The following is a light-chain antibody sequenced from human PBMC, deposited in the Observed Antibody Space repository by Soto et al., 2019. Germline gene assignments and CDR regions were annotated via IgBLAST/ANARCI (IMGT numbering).Light chain of an antibody. Sequence: IQISQSPSTLSASVGGTVTITFRASQSISSWLAWYQQKPGKAPKLLIYKASSLESGVPSRFSGSGSGTEFTLTISSLQPDDFATYYCQQYNSYRTFGQGTKVDI. CDR3: QQYNSYRT. CDR2: KAS. CDR1: QSISSW. V-gene: IGKV1-5*03. J-gene: IGKJ1*01.